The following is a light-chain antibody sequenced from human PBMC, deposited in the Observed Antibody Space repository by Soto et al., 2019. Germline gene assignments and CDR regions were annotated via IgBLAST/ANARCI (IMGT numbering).Light chain of an antibody. J-gene: IGKJ1*01. Sequence: EIVLTQSPGTLSLSPGERATLSCRASQGVSGGYLAWYQQKPGKAPRLLIYGASSRATGIPNRFSGSESGTDFTLTISRLEPEDFAVYYCQHYGSSPRTFGQGTKVEIK. V-gene: IGKV3-20*01. CDR3: QHYGSSPRT. CDR1: QGVSGGY. CDR2: GAS.